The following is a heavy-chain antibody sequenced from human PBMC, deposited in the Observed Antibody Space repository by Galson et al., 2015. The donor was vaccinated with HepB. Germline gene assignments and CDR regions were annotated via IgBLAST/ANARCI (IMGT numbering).Heavy chain of an antibody. CDR1: GYTLTELS. V-gene: IGHV1-24*01. D-gene: IGHD2-15*01. J-gene: IGHJ4*02. Sequence: SVKVSCKVSGYTLTELSMHWVRQAPGKGLEWMGGFDPEDGETIYAQKFQGRVTMTEDTSTDTAYMELSSLRSEDTAVYYCATMDCSGGSCYSDSSYFDYWGQGTLVTVSS. CDR3: ATMDCSGGSCYSDSSYFDY. CDR2: FDPEDGET.